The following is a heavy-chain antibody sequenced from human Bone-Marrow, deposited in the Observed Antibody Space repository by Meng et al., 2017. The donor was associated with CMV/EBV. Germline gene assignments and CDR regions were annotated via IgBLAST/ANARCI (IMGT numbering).Heavy chain of an antibody. CDR2: ISAGSSST. CDR1: GFTFNNYA. Sequence: EVQLLESGGGLVQPGGSLRLSCAASGFTFNNYAMSWVRQAPGKGLEGVSAISAGSSSTNYADSVRGRFTISRDNSKNTLSLQMNSLRAEDTAVYYCAKVHEGRCFDSWGLGTLVTVSS. J-gene: IGHJ4*02. V-gene: IGHV3-23*01. CDR3: AKVHEGRCFDS.